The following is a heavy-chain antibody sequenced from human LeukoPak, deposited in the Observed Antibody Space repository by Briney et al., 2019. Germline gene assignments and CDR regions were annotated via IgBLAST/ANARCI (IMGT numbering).Heavy chain of an antibody. D-gene: IGHD3-22*01. CDR1: GYSFTIYW. J-gene: IGHJ4*02. V-gene: IGHV5-51*01. Sequence: GESLKISCKGSGYSFTIYWIGWVRQMPGKGLEWMGIIYPGDSDTRYSPSFQGQVTISADKSISTAYLQWSSLKASDTAMYYCARHRYYYDSSGYYPDWGQGTLVTVSS. CDR3: ARHRYYYDSSGYYPD. CDR2: IYPGDSDT.